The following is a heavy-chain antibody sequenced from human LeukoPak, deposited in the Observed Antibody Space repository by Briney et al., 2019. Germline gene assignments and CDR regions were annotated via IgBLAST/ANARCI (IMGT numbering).Heavy chain of an antibody. V-gene: IGHV3-15*01. Sequence: GGSLRLSCAASGFTFSNAWMSWVRQAPGKGLEWVGRIKSKMAGGTTEYAVPVKGRFTISRDDSKKTLYLQMNSLKTEDTAVYYCTTLDQGAFDIWGQGTMVTVSS. CDR1: GFTFSNAW. CDR3: TTLDQGAFDI. J-gene: IGHJ3*02. D-gene: IGHD1-1*01. CDR2: IKSKMAGGTT.